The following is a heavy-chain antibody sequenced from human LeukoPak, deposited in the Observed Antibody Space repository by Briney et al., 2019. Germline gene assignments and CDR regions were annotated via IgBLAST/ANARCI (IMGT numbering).Heavy chain of an antibody. D-gene: IGHD3-9*01. Sequence: PSETLSLTCTISGGSISSSNYYWGWIRQPQGKGLEWIGSIYYSGSTYYNPSLKSRVTISVDRSKNQFSLKLSSVTAADTAVYYCAKRGYDILTGYPNWFDPWGQGTLVTVSS. CDR3: AKRGYDILTGYPNWFDP. J-gene: IGHJ5*02. V-gene: IGHV4-39*07. CDR1: GGSISSSNYY. CDR2: IYYSGST.